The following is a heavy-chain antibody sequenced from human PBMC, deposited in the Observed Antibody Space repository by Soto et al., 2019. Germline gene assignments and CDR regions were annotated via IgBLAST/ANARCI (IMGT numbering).Heavy chain of an antibody. Sequence: ASVLVPCNASAYTFTGYYIVSVRHDPGQGLEAMGWMIPNTGGANYAQKFQDSRTITSNTSISKCYMQLRRLRTDETATYFCARALPGHLRTLWGKGPRVTAS. CDR2: MIPNTGGA. CDR1: AYTFTGYY. J-gene: IGHJ4*02. V-gene: IGHV1-2*02. CDR3: ARALPGHLRTL.